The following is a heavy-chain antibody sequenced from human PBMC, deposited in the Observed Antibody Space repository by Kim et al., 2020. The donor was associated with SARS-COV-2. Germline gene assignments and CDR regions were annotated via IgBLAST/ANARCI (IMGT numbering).Heavy chain of an antibody. CDR2: IYSGGST. J-gene: IGHJ4*02. Sequence: GGSLRLSCAASGFTVSSNYMSWVRQAPGKGLEWVSVIYSGGSTYYADSVKGRFTISRDNSKNTLYLQMNSLRAEDTAVYYCARLRGYSYGYGWGDWGQGTLVTVSS. V-gene: IGHV3-53*01. CDR3: ARLRGYSYGYGWGD. D-gene: IGHD5-18*01. CDR1: GFTVSSNY.